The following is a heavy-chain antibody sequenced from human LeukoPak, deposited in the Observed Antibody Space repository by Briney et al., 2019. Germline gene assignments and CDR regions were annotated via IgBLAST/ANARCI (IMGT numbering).Heavy chain of an antibody. Sequence: GGSLRLSCAASGFTFSSYAMSWVRQAPGKGLEWVSAISGSGGSTYYADSVKGRFTISRDNSKNTLYLQMNSLRAEDTAVYYCGKAPKKTTVPIDYWGQGTLVTVSS. V-gene: IGHV3-23*01. CDR3: GKAPKKTTVPIDY. D-gene: IGHD4-17*01. J-gene: IGHJ4*02. CDR1: GFTFSSYA. CDR2: ISGSGGST.